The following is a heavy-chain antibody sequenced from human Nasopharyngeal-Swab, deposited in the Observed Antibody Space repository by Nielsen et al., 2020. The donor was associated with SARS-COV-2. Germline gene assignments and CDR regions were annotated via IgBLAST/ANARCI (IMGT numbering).Heavy chain of an antibody. CDR2: ISSSSITI. J-gene: IGHJ4*02. CDR1: GFTFSSYS. CDR3: ARGGYDYVWGSYPSGPSTFDY. Sequence: GGSLRLSCAASGFTFSSYSMNWVRQAPGKGLEWVSYISSSSITIYYADSVKGRFTISRDNAKNSLYLQMNSLRDEDTAVYYCARGGYDYVWGSYPSGPSTFDYWGQGTLVTVSS. D-gene: IGHD3-16*02. V-gene: IGHV3-48*02.